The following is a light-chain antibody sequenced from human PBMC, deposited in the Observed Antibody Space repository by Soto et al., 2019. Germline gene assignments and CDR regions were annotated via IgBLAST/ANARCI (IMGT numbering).Light chain of an antibody. CDR1: SSDVGRYNF. J-gene: IGLJ1*01. CDR3: SSYVGSNNYV. Sequence: SVLTHPPSASGSPGQSVTISCIGTSSDVGRYNFVSWYQHHPGKAPKLIIYEVTKRPSGVPDRFSGSKSGNTASLTVSGLQADDEADYFCSSYVGSNNYVFGTGTKVTVL. CDR2: EVT. V-gene: IGLV2-8*01.